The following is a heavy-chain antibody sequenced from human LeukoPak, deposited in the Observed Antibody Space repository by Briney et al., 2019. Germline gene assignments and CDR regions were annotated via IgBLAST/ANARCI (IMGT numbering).Heavy chain of an antibody. D-gene: IGHD4-17*01. Sequence: PSETLSLTCAVSGGSISSTNWWSWFRQPPGKGLEWIGEINHNSGRTNYNPSLKSRVTISVDTSKNQFSLKLSSVTAADTAVYYCARDTIIPLYGDYVNWFDPWGQGTLVTVSS. CDR1: GGSISSTNW. J-gene: IGHJ5*02. V-gene: IGHV4-4*02. CDR2: INHNSGRT. CDR3: ARDTIIPLYGDYVNWFDP.